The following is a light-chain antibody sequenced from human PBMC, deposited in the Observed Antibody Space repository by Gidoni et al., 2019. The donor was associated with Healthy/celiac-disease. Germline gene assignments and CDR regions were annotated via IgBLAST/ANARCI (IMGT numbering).Light chain of an antibody. V-gene: IGLV2-11*01. CDR1: SSDVGGYNY. J-gene: IGLJ3*02. Sequence: QSALTQPRSVSGSPGQSVTISCTGTSSDVGGYNYVSWYQQHPGKAPKLMSYDVSKRPSGVPDRFSGSKSGNTASLTISGLQAEDEADYYCCSYAGSYGWVFGGGTKLTVL. CDR2: DVS. CDR3: CSYAGSYGWV.